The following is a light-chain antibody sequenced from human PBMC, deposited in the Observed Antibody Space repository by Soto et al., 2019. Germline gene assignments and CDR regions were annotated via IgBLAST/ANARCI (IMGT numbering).Light chain of an antibody. CDR2: DAS. CDR1: QSVSTY. V-gene: IGKV3-11*01. CDR3: QQRSDWPPLFT. Sequence: IVLTQSPATLSLSPGERATLSCRASQSVSTYLAWYQQKPGQAPRLLIYDASKRATGIPARFSGSGSGTDFTLTISGLEPEDFAVYYCQQRSDWPPLFTFGPGTTVDIK. J-gene: IGKJ3*01.